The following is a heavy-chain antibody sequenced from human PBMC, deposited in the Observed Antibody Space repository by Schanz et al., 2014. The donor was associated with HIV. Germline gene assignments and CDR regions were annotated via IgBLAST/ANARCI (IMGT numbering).Heavy chain of an antibody. Sequence: VQLAESGGGVVQPGRSLRLSCAGSGFSFDTFGIHWVRQAPGKGLEWVSSISESGGRTYYADSVNGRFTISRDNSKNTLYLQMTTLRTEDTAVYYCAKPEYDSRGNSQSHFDYWGQGTLVTVSS. D-gene: IGHD3-22*01. CDR1: GFSFDTFG. CDR3: AKPEYDSRGNSQSHFDY. CDR2: ISESGGRT. V-gene: IGHV3-23*04. J-gene: IGHJ4*02.